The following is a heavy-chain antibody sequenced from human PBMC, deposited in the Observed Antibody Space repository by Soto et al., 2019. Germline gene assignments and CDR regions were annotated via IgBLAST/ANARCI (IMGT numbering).Heavy chain of an antibody. V-gene: IGHV3-30-3*01. J-gene: IGHJ4*02. CDR2: ISYNASNK. CDR3: ATKYYYDSSGSIGY. CDR1: GFTFSDYA. Sequence: QVQLVESGGGVVQPGRSLRLSCAASGFTFSDYAMHWVRQAPGKGLEWVAVISYNASNKYYADSVKGRFIISRDNSKNTLYLQMNSLRAEDTAVYYCATKYYYDSSGSIGYWGQGTLVTVSS. D-gene: IGHD3-22*01.